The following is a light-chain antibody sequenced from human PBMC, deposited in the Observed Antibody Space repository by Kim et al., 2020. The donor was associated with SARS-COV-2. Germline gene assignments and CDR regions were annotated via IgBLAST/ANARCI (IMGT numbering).Light chain of an antibody. Sequence: AAIGDRVTITGRTSQSVSSYLCWYQQKAGQAPKLLVSAASSLQSGVPSRFSGSGSGTDFTLTISSLQPEDLATYYCQQSFSTPLTFGGGTKVDIK. V-gene: IGKV1-39*01. CDR2: AAS. J-gene: IGKJ4*01. CDR3: QQSFSTPLT. CDR1: QSVSSY.